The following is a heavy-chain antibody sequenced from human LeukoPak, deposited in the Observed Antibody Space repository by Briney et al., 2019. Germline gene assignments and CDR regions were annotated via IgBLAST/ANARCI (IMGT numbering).Heavy chain of an antibody. CDR2: IIPILGIA. J-gene: IGHJ3*02. V-gene: IGHV1-69*04. Sequence: ASVKVSCKASGGTFSSYAISWVRQAPGRGLEWMGRIIPILGIANYAQKFQGRVTITADKSTSTAYMELSSLRSEDTAVYYCAGRYYYDSSGPGAFDIWGQGTMVTVSS. CDR3: AGRYYYDSSGPGAFDI. D-gene: IGHD3-22*01. CDR1: GGTFSSYA.